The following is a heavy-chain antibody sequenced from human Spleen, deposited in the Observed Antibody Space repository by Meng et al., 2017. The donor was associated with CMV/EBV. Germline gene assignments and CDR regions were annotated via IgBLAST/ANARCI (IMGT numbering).Heavy chain of an antibody. Sequence: SETLSLTCTVSGGSISSSDYYWNWIRQPPGKGLEWVGDISYTGSTYYNPSLKSRVIISIDTSKNKFSLKLSSVTAADTAVYYCARHYSVGVTTGDYWGQGTLVTVSS. V-gene: IGHV4-30-4*08. CDR2: ISYTGST. CDR3: ARHYSVGVTTGDY. D-gene: IGHD2-21*02. CDR1: GGSISSSDYY. J-gene: IGHJ4*02.